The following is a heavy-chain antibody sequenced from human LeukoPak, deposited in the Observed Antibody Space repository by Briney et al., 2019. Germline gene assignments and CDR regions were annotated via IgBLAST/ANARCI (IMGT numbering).Heavy chain of an antibody. CDR2: IYFGGTT. D-gene: IGHD4-23*01. CDR3: ARHRSGTGGKKGVNWFDP. Sequence: PSETLSLTCSDSGGSIKNYWSWIRPPPGKGLEWLGTIYFGGTTDYNSSLKSRLTISVDTFKNQLSLNLQSVTAADTATYYCARHRSGTGGKKGVNWFDPWGQGTLVTVSS. J-gene: IGHJ5*02. V-gene: IGHV4-59*01. CDR1: GGSIKNY.